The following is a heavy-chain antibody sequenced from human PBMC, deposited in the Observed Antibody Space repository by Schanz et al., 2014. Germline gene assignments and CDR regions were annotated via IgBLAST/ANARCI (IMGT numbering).Heavy chain of an antibody. J-gene: IGHJ6*02. V-gene: IGHV3-23*01. CDR2: INTGVNT. CDR1: GFTFSSYA. Sequence: EVQLLESGGGLVQPGGSLRLSCAASGFTFSSYAMSWVRQAPGKGLEWVSAINTGVNTYYADSVRGRFTISRDNSKNTLYLQMNSLRAEDTAVYYCAKDGPGGSGSYSADGGMDVWGQGTTVTVSS. CDR3: AKDGPGGSGSYSADGGMDV. D-gene: IGHD3-10*01.